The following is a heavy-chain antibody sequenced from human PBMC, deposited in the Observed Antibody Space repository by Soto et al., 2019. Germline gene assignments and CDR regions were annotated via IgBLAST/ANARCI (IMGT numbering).Heavy chain of an antibody. J-gene: IGHJ4*02. CDR1: GFTFSSYG. CDR3: ARDISLYYFDY. V-gene: IGHV3-33*01. CDR2: IWYDGSNK. Sequence: GGSLRLSCAASGFTFSSYGMHWVRQAPGKGLEWVAVIWYDGSNKYYADSVKGRFTISRDNSKNTLYLQMNSLRAEDTAVYYCARDISLYYFDYWGQGTLVTVSS.